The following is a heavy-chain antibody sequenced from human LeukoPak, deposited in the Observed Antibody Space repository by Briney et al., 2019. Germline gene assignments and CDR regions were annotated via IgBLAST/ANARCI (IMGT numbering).Heavy chain of an antibody. CDR1: GYTFTDYF. CDR3: ASDFSGAYGRW. CDR2: INPNSGDT. D-gene: IGHD2-15*01. V-gene: IGHV1-2*02. J-gene: IGHJ4*02. Sequence: ASVKVSCKASGYTFTDYFIHWVRQAPGQGLEWMGRINPNSGDTNYAQKFQGRVTMTRDASISTVYMILSSLRSDDTAVYYCASDFSGAYGRWWGQGTLVTVSS.